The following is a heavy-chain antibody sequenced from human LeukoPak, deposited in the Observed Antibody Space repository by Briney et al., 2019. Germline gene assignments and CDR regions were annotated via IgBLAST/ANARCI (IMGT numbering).Heavy chain of an antibody. J-gene: IGHJ4*02. CDR3: ARDTSSWLRADY. V-gene: IGHV3-66*01. D-gene: IGHD6-13*01. Sequence: GGSLRLSCAASGFSVSNNYMSWVRQAPGKGLEWVSIIYSDGRTYYADSVKGRFTISRDNSKNTLDLQMNSLRVEDTAVYYCARDTSSWLRADYWGPGTLVTVSS. CDR1: GFSVSNNY. CDR2: IYSDGRT.